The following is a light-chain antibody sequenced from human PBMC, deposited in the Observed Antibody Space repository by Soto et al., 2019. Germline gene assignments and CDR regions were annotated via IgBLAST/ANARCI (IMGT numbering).Light chain of an antibody. CDR2: GVS. Sequence: QSVLTQPASVSGSPGQTITISCTGTSSDVGGYNYVSWYQQHPGKAPTLVIYGVSYRPSGVSARFSGSKFQNTASLTISGLQAEDEADYYCSSFRTGSVVLFGGGTQLTV. CDR1: SSDVGGYNY. CDR3: SSFRTGSVVL. V-gene: IGLV2-14*01. J-gene: IGLJ3*02.